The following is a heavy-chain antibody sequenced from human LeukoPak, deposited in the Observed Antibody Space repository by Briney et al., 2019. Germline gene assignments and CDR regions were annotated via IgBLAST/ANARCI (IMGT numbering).Heavy chain of an antibody. V-gene: IGHV3-23*01. CDR1: GFTFSSYA. D-gene: IGHD3-3*01. J-gene: IGHJ4*02. Sequence: QPGGSLRLSCAASGFTFSSYAMSWVRQAPGKGLEWVSAISGSGGSTYYADSVKGRFTISRDNSKNTLYLQMNSLRAEDTAVYYCAKEGKYYDFWRGYYPPNHFDYWGQGTLVTVSS. CDR3: AKEGKYYDFWRGYYPPNHFDY. CDR2: ISGSGGST.